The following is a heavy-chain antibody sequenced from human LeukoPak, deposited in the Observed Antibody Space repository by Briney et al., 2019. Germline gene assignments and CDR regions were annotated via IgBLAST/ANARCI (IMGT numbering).Heavy chain of an antibody. J-gene: IGHJ4*02. Sequence: ASVTVSCKASGYTFTGYYMHWVRQAPGQGLEWMGRINPNSGGTNYAQKFQGRVTMTRDTSISTAYMELSRLRSDDTAVYYCARDFGEWFGEHTTKNDYWGQGTLVTVSS. CDR1: GYTFTGYY. V-gene: IGHV1-2*06. D-gene: IGHD3-10*01. CDR3: ARDFGEWFGEHTTKNDY. CDR2: INPNSGGT.